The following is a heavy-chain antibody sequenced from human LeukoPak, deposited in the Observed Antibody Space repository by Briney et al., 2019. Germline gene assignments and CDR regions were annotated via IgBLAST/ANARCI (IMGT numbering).Heavy chain of an antibody. V-gene: IGHV1-18*01. Sequence: GASVKVSCKASGYTFTSYGISWVRQAPGQGLEWMGWISAYNGNTNYAQKLQGRVTMTTDTSTSTAYMELRSLRSDDTAVYYCARVPQDYYDSSGYLRVGAFGIWGQGTMVTVSS. J-gene: IGHJ3*02. CDR2: ISAYNGNT. D-gene: IGHD3-22*01. CDR1: GYTFTSYG. CDR3: ARVPQDYYDSSGYLRVGAFGI.